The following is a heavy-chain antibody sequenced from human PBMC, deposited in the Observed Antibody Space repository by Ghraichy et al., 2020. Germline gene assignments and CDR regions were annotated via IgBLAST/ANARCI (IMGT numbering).Heavy chain of an antibody. V-gene: IGHV3-7*01. Sequence: GESLNISCAASGFTFSSYWMSSVRQAPGKGLEWVANIKQDGSEKYYVDSVKGRFTISRDNAKNSLYLQMNSLRAEDTAVYYCARDGGRDYWGQGTLVTVSS. D-gene: IGHD3-16*01. CDR3: ARDGGRDY. CDR2: IKQDGSEK. CDR1: GFTFSSYW. J-gene: IGHJ4*02.